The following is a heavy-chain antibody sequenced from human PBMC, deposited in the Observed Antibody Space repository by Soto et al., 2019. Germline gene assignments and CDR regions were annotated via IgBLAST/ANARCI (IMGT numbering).Heavy chain of an antibody. D-gene: IGHD2-21*02. CDR2: ISSDGSGT. Sequence: EVQLVASGGGLVQPGGSLRRSCAASGFTFSSYWMHWVRQAPGTGLVWVSCISSDGSGTTYADSVKGRFTVSRDNAKNTLYLQRNSLRAEDTAVYFWPRGGPVVATAMRVGNFGYWGQGTLVTVSS. J-gene: IGHJ4*02. V-gene: IGHV3-74*01. CDR3: PRGGPVVATAMRVGNFGY. CDR1: GFTFSSYW.